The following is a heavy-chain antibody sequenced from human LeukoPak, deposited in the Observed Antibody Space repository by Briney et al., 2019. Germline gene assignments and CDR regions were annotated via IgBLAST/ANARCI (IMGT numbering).Heavy chain of an antibody. D-gene: IGHD4-17*01. V-gene: IGHV4-31*03. CDR2: VYSSGNT. CDR3: ARGRPDSGDYIYPFDY. Sequence: SETLSLTCTVSGDSISRGAFYWSWIRQRPGKGLEWIGYVYSSGNTYSNPSLKNRLAMSVDTSKNQFSLRLSSVTAADTALYYCARGRPDSGDYIYPFDYWGQGTLVTVSS. CDR1: GDSISRGAFY. J-gene: IGHJ4*02.